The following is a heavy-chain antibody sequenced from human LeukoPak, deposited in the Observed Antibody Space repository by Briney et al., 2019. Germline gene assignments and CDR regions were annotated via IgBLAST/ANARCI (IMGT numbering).Heavy chain of an antibody. D-gene: IGHD1-26*01. Sequence: GGSLRLSCAASGFTFSSYSMNWVRQAPGKGLEWVSYISSSYSTTYYADSVKGRFTISRDDAKDSLYLQMNSLRDEDTAVFYCARILSGSGSYGAFDIWGQGTMVTVSS. J-gene: IGHJ3*02. CDR3: ARILSGSGSYGAFDI. V-gene: IGHV3-48*02. CDR2: ISSSYSTT. CDR1: GFTFSSYS.